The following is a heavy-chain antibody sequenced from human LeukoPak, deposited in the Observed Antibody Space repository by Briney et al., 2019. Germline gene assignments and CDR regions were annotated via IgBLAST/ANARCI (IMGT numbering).Heavy chain of an antibody. V-gene: IGHV4-39*07. J-gene: IGHJ4*02. CDR3: ARDGYYYVFDS. D-gene: IGHD3-10*02. CDR2: IYYTGST. CDR1: GFTLSSYA. Sequence: GSLRLSCAASGFTLSSYAMSWIRQPPGNGLEWIGSIYYTGSTYYNPSLKSRVTVSLDTSKNQFSLELRTVTAADTAVYYCARDGYYYVFDSWGQGTLVTVSS.